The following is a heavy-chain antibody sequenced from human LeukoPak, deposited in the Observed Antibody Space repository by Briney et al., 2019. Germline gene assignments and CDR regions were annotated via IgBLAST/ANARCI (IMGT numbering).Heavy chain of an antibody. J-gene: IGHJ4*02. CDR2: IGAGGTFT. Sequence: GGSLRLSCTASGFTFSSYAMNWVRQAPGKGLEWVSGIGAGGTFTYYADSVKGRFTIFRDNSRNTLYLQMNSLRADDTAVYYCAKRDSSGWYYFDYWGQGTLVTVSS. CDR1: GFTFSSYA. D-gene: IGHD6-19*01. CDR3: AKRDSSGWYYFDY. V-gene: IGHV3-23*01.